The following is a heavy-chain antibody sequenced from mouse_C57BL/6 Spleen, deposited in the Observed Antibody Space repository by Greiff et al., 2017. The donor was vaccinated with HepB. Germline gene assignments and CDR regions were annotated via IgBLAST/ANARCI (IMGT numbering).Heavy chain of an antibody. CDR1: GYTFTDYY. D-gene: IGHD3-3*01. V-gene: IGHV1-19*01. J-gene: IGHJ2*01. CDR3: ARRAGTRYFDY. Sequence: VHVKQSGPVLVKPGASVKMSCKASGYTFTDYYMNWVKQSHGKSLEWIGVINPYNGGTSYNQKFKGKATLTVDKSSSTAYMELNSLTSEDSAVYYCARRAGTRYFDYWGQGTTLTVSS. CDR2: INPYNGGT.